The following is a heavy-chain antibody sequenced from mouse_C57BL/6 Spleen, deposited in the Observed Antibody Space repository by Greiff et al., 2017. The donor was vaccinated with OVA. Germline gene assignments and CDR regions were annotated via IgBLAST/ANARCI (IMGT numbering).Heavy chain of an antibody. D-gene: IGHD1-1*01. J-gene: IGHJ4*01. CDR3: ARAKVRPITTVVGAMDY. CDR1: GYTFTSYW. Sequence: QVQLQQPGAELVRPGSSVKLSCKASGYTFTSYWMHWVKQRPIQGLEWIGNIDPSDSATHYNQKFKDKATLTVDKSSSTAYMQLSSLTSEDSAVYYCARAKVRPITTVVGAMDYWGQGTSVTVSS. CDR2: IDPSDSAT. V-gene: IGHV1-52*01.